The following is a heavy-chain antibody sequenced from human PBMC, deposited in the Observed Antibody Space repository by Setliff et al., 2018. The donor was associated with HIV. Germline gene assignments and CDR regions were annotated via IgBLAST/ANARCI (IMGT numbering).Heavy chain of an antibody. CDR3: ARQREVYGTVYYYYMDV. CDR1: NVSINSYY. CDR2: IYSNGKT. Sequence: SETLSLTCTVSNVSINSYYWSWIRQPAGRALEWIGRIYSNGKTNYNPSLKSRVSMSIDTSKNQFSLKINSVTAADTAVYYCARQREVYGTVYYYYMDVWGKGTTVTVSS. J-gene: IGHJ6*03. V-gene: IGHV4-4*07. D-gene: IGHD4-17*01.